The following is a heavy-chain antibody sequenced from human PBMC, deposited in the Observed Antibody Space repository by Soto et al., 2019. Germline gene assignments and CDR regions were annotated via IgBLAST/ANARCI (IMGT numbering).Heavy chain of an antibody. V-gene: IGHV1-3*01. CDR2: INAGNGNT. CDR3: AKEYDFWSGYLWLDP. J-gene: IGHJ5*02. D-gene: IGHD3-3*01. CDR1: GYTFTSYA. Sequence: ASVKVSCKASGYTFTSYAMHWVRQAPGQRLEWMGWINAGNGNTKYSQKFQGRVTITRDTSASTAYMELSSLRSEDTAVYYCAKEYDFWSGYLWLDPWGQGTLVTVSS.